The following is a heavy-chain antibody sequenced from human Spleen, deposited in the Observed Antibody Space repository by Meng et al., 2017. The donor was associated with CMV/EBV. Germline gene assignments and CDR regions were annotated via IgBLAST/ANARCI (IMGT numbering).Heavy chain of an antibody. V-gene: IGHV5-51*01. CDR2: IYPGDSDT. D-gene: IGHD6-13*01. Sequence: GESLKISCKGSGYSFTSYWIGWVRQMPGKGLEWMGIIYPGDSDTTYSPSFQGQVTISADKSISTAYLQWSSLKASDTAMYYCARQGRIAAAVGGIDPWGQGTLVTVSS. CDR1: GYSFTSYW. J-gene: IGHJ5*02. CDR3: ARQGRIAAAVGGIDP.